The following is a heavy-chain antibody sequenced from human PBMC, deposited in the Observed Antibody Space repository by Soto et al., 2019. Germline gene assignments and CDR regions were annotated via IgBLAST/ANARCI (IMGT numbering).Heavy chain of an antibody. CDR2: INPNSGAT. V-gene: IGHV1-2*02. CDR1: GYSFAGYS. Sequence: ASVKVSCKASGYSFAGYSIHWVRQAPGQGLEWMGWINPNSGATNFAQKFQGRVTMTRDTSISTAYMELRSLRSDDTAVFYCARGQDCGTTNRYTGGDYFDYWGQGTLVTVSS. D-gene: IGHD3-16*02. CDR3: ARGQDCGTTNRYTGGDYFDY. J-gene: IGHJ4*02.